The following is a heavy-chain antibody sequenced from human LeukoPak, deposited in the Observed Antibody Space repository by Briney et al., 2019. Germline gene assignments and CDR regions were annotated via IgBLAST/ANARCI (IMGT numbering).Heavy chain of an antibody. Sequence: GGSLRLSCAASGFTFSNAWMSWVRQAPGKGLEWVSAISGSGGSTYYADSVKGRFTISRDNSKNTLYLQMNSLRAEDTAVYYCAKEGDFWSGYFDYWGQGTLVTVSS. CDR1: GFTFSNAW. V-gene: IGHV3-23*01. CDR3: AKEGDFWSGYFDY. CDR2: ISGSGGST. D-gene: IGHD3-3*01. J-gene: IGHJ4*02.